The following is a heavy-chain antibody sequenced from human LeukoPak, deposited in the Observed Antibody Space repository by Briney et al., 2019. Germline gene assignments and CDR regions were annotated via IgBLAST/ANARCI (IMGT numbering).Heavy chain of an antibody. Sequence: SVKVSCKASGGTFSSYAISWVRQAPGQGLEWMGGIIPIFGTANYAQKFQGRVTITADESTSTAYMELSSLRSEDTAVYYCARVVPAATAFDYWGQGTLVTVSS. CDR3: ARVVPAATAFDY. CDR2: IIPIFGTA. V-gene: IGHV1-69*13. J-gene: IGHJ4*02. D-gene: IGHD2-2*01. CDR1: GGTFSSYA.